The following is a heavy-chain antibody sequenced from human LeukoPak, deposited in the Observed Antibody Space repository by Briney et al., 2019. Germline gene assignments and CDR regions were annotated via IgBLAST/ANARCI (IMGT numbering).Heavy chain of an antibody. J-gene: IGHJ4*01. CDR1: GSTFSSSV. CDR3: AKSRDDYTYVPIFDY. CDR2: ISDSGADT. V-gene: IGHV3-23*01. D-gene: IGHD5-24*01. Sequence: GGSLRLSFAASGSTFSSSVMSWVRHAPGKGLEWVSSISDSGADTYYADSVKGRFTISRDNSKNTLYLQMNSLRAEDTAVYYCAKSRDDYTYVPIFDYWGHGTLVTVSS.